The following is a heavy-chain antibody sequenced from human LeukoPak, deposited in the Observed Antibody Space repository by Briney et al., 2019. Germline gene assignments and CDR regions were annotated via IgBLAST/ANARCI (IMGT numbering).Heavy chain of an antibody. J-gene: IGHJ4*02. V-gene: IGHV3-30*18. D-gene: IGHD5-18*01. CDR1: GFTFSSYG. Sequence: GSLRLSCAASGFTFSSYGMHWVRQAPGKGLEWVAVISYDGSNKYYADSVKGRFTISRDNSKNTLYLQMNSLRAEDTAVYYCAKGKTWIQLWLLDYWGQGTLATVSS. CDR2: ISYDGSNK. CDR3: AKGKTWIQLWLLDY.